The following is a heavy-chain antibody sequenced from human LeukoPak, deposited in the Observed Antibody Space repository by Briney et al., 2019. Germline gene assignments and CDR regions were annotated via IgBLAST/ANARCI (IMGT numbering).Heavy chain of an antibody. J-gene: IGHJ4*02. CDR2: IYYSGST. V-gene: IGHV4-39*07. CDR1: GGSISSSSYY. Sequence: PSETLSLTCTVSGGSISSSSYYWGWIRQPPGKGLEWIGSIYYSGSTYYNPSLKSRVTISVDTSKNQFSLKLTSVTAADTAVYYCASGANSGSYFEGWGQGTLVTASS. CDR3: ASGANSGSYFEG. D-gene: IGHD1-26*01.